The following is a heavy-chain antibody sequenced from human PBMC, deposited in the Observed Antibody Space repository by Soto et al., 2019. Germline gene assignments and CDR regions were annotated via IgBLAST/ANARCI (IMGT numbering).Heavy chain of an antibody. J-gene: IGHJ4*02. V-gene: IGHV3-30*18. CDR2: ISYDGSNK. Sequence: VQLVESGEGLVQPGGSLRLSCAASGFTFSNYGMHWVRQAPGKGLEWVAVISYDGSNKYYADSVKGRFTISRDNSKNTLYLQMNSLRAEDTAVYYCANVLRLDYWGQGTLVTVSS. CDR1: GFTFSNYG. CDR3: ANVLRLDY. D-gene: IGHD2-8*01.